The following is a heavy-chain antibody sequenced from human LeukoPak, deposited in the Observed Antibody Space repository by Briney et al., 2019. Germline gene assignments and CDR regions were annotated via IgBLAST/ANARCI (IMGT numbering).Heavy chain of an antibody. Sequence: ASVKVSCKGSGFTFTEYFLHWVRQAPGQGLEWMAYINPKNGDTNYAKKFRGRVTMTADTSVKTAFMEVSGLTADDSAFYYCATGMGASGWSEIEYWGQGTLVSVSS. CDR2: INPKNGDT. CDR1: GFTFTEYF. J-gene: IGHJ4*02. CDR3: ATGMGASGWSEIEY. D-gene: IGHD6-19*01. V-gene: IGHV1-2*02.